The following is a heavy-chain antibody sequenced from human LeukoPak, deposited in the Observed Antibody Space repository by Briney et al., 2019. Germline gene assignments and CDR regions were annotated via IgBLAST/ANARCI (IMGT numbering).Heavy chain of an antibody. V-gene: IGHV1-18*01. Sequence: ASVKVSCKASGYTFISYGISWVRQAPGQGLEWMGWISAHNGDTNYAQKFQGRVTMTTDTSTSTIYMELRSLTSDDTAVYYCARRRRRDGYNYDYWGQGTLVTVSS. CDR3: ARRRRRDGYNYDY. CDR2: ISAHNGDT. CDR1: GYTFISYG. D-gene: IGHD5-24*01. J-gene: IGHJ4*02.